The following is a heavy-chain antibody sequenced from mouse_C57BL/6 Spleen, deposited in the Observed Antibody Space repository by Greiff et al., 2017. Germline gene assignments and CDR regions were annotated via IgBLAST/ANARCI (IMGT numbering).Heavy chain of an antibody. V-gene: IGHV1-39*01. CDR3: ARNDYGGAMDY. J-gene: IGHJ4*01. CDR1: GYSFTDYN. Sequence: PYLFQPCSSVKISCKASGYSFTDYNMNWVKQSNGKSLEWIGVINPNYGTTSYNQKFKGKATLTVDQSSSTAYMQLTRLTSEDSAVYYCARNDYGGAMDYWGQGTSVTVSS. CDR2: INPNYGTT. D-gene: IGHD1-1*01.